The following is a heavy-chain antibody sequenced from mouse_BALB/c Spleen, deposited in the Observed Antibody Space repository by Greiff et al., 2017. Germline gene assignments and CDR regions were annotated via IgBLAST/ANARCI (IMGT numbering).Heavy chain of an antibody. CDR1: GYTFTSYW. J-gene: IGHJ1*01. CDR3: ERSEGFGITDWYFDV. Sequence: VQLQQSGAELAKPGASVKMSCKASGYTFTSYWMHWVKQRPGQGLEWIGYINPSTGYTEYNQKFKDKATLTADKSSSTAYMQLSSLTSEDSAVYYCERSEGFGITDWYFDVWGAGTTVTVSS. V-gene: IGHV1-7*01. CDR2: INPSTGYT. D-gene: IGHD2-4*01.